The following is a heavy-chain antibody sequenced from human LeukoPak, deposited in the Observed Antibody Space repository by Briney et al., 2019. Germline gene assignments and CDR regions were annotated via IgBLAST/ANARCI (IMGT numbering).Heavy chain of an antibody. Sequence: GGSLRLSCAASGFTFSSYGMHWVRQAPGKGLEWVAFIRYDGSNKYYADSVKGRFTISRDNSKNTLYLQMNSLRAEDTAVYYCARRLGTGTTYYFGYWGQGTLVTVSS. CDR1: GFTFSSYG. D-gene: IGHD1-1*01. J-gene: IGHJ4*02. CDR2: IRYDGSNK. CDR3: ARRLGTGTTYYFGY. V-gene: IGHV3-30*02.